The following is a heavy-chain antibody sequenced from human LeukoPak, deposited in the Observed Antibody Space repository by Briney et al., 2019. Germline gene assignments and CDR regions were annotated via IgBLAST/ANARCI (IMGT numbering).Heavy chain of an antibody. CDR2: ISSSGRTI. CDR1: GFTFSDYY. D-gene: IGHD5-18*01. Sequence: GGSLRLSCAAAGFTFSDYYMSWIRPAPGKGLEWVSYISSSGRTIYYADSVKGRFTISRDNAKNSLYLQMNSLRAEDTAVYYCARVNDGYSYGLRYWGQGTLVTVSS. V-gene: IGHV3-11*01. CDR3: ARVNDGYSYGLRY. J-gene: IGHJ4*02.